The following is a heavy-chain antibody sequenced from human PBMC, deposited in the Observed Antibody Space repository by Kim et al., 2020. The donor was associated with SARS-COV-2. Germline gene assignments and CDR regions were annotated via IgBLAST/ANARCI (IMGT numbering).Heavy chain of an antibody. CDR2: IWYDGSNK. D-gene: IGHD3-9*01. Sequence: GGSLRLSCAASGFTFSSYGMHWVRQAPGKGLEWVAVIWYDGSNKYYADSVKGRFTISRDNSKNTLYLQMNSLRAEDTAVYYCARDVAGIRYFDWSHAFDIWGQGTMVTVSS. CDR1: GFTFSSYG. J-gene: IGHJ3*02. CDR3: ARDVAGIRYFDWSHAFDI. V-gene: IGHV3-33*01.